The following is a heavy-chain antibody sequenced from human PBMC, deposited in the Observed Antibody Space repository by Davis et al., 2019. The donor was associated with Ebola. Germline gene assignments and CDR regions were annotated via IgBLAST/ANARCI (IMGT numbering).Heavy chain of an antibody. Sequence: ASVKVSCKASGYTFTNYAINWVRQAPGQGLEWMGWIDTNTGNPTYAQGFTGRFVFSLDTSVSTAYLQISSLQAEDTAVYYCARGVGGDPASYYGGVVRYDPWGQGTLVTVSS. CDR1: GYTFTNYA. V-gene: IGHV7-4-1*02. J-gene: IGHJ5*02. CDR2: IDTNTGNP. D-gene: IGHD4-23*01. CDR3: ARGVGGDPASYYGGVVRYDP.